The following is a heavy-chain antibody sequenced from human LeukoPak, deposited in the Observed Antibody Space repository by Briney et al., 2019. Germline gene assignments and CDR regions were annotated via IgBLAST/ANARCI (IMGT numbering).Heavy chain of an antibody. D-gene: IGHD1-26*01. V-gene: IGHV3-7*01. Sequence: GGSLRLSCAASGFTFTNYWMSWVRQAPGKGLEWVANIKQDGSEKYYVNSVKGRFTISRDNSENTLHLQMNSLRAEDTAVYYCAKDRWERTYYFDYWGQGTLVTVSS. CDR1: GFTFTNYW. CDR3: AKDRWERTYYFDY. J-gene: IGHJ4*02. CDR2: IKQDGSEK.